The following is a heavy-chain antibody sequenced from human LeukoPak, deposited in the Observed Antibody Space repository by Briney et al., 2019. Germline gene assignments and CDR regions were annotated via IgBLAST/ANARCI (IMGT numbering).Heavy chain of an antibody. CDR1: GGTFINYA. CDR3: ARDSPNWDDAFDI. V-gene: IGHV1-69*13. Sequence: SVTVSCKASGGTFINYAISWVRQAPGQGLEWLGGIIPIFGSANYAQKFQDRVTITADESTSTAYMELSSLRSEDTAVYYCARDSPNWDDAFDIWGQGTMVTVSS. D-gene: IGHD7-27*01. CDR2: IIPIFGSA. J-gene: IGHJ3*02.